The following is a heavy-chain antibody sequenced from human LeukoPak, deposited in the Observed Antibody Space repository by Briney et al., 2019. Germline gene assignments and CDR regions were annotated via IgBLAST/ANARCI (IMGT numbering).Heavy chain of an antibody. V-gene: IGHV4-39*07. J-gene: IGHJ5*02. D-gene: IGHD1-20*01. CDR3: ATSRGVTGTTGWFDP. Sequence: SETLSLTCTVSGGSISSSSYYWGWIRQPPGKGLEWIGSIYYSGSTYYNPSLKSRVTISVDTSKNQFSLKLSSVTAADTAVYYCATSRGVTGTTGWFDPWGQGTLVTVSS. CDR2: IYYSGST. CDR1: GGSISSSSYY.